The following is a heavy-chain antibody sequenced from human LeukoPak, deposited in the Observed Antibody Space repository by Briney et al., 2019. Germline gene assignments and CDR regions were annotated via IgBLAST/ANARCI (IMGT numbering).Heavy chain of an antibody. CDR1: GYTFIGNY. Sequence: ASVKVSCKASGYTFIGNYVHWVRQAPGQGLEWMGWVNPNSGGTDCAQKFQGRITMTRETSISTAYMELNSLRSDDTAVYYCARGDMVRGLYYMDVWGRGTTVTVSS. CDR2: VNPNSGGT. D-gene: IGHD3-10*01. CDR3: ARGDMVRGLYYMDV. V-gene: IGHV1-2*02. J-gene: IGHJ6*03.